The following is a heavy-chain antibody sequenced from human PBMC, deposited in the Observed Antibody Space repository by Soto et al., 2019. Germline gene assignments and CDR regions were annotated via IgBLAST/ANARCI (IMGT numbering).Heavy chain of an antibody. CDR2: ISAHNGNT. D-gene: IGHD1-1*01. V-gene: IGHV1-18*01. J-gene: IGHJ4*02. CDR3: ARGRYVDY. Sequence: QVHLVQSGAEVKKPGASVKVSCKASGYTFTSYGITWVRQAPGQGLEWMGWISAHNGNTDYAQKLQGRVIVTSDTSTSTAYMELRNLISDDTAVYYCARGRYVDYWGQGALVTVSS. CDR1: GYTFTSYG.